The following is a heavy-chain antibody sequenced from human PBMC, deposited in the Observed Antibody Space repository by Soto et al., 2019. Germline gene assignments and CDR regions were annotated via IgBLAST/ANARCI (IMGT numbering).Heavy chain of an antibody. D-gene: IGHD3-10*01. J-gene: IGHJ6*02. CDR1: GGSITSGGYY. CDR3: ARDGMLLGVPLYYYGMDV. CDR2: IYYSGST. V-gene: IGHV4-31*03. Sequence: QVQLEESGPGLVKPSQTLSLTCTVSGGSITSGGYYWSWIRQHPGKGLEWIGYIYYSGSTYYNPSLKSRVAISVDTSKNQFSLRLSSVTAADTAVYYCARDGMLLGVPLYYYGMDVWGQGTTVTVSS.